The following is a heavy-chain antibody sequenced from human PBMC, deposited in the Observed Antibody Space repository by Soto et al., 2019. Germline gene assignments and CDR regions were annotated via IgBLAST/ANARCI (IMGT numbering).Heavy chain of an antibody. Sequence: TLSLTCTVSGGSIRSGGYYWSWVRQNPRKGLEWIGNIYYSGNTYYNPSLKSRLTISVDTSKNQFSLNLSSVTAADTAVYYCARDRLMATAGTARHYFGLDVWGQGTTVTVSS. CDR2: IYYSGNT. CDR3: ARDRLMATAGTARHYFGLDV. J-gene: IGHJ6*02. D-gene: IGHD5-18*01. V-gene: IGHV4-31*03. CDR1: GGSIRSGGYY.